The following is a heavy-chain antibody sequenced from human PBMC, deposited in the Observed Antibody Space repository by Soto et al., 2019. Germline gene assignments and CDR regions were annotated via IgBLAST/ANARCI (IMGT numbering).Heavy chain of an antibody. V-gene: IGHV4-4*02. D-gene: IGHD3-10*01. J-gene: IGHJ6*02. CDR3: ARVYRWWVGELSPYYYYYGMDV. CDR1: GGSISSSNW. Sequence: SETLSLTCAVSGGSISSSNWWSWVRQPPGKGLEWIGEIYHSGSTNYNPSLKSRVTISVDKSKNQFSRKLSSVTAADTAVYYCARVYRWWVGELSPYYYYYGMDVWGQGTTVTVSS. CDR2: IYHSGST.